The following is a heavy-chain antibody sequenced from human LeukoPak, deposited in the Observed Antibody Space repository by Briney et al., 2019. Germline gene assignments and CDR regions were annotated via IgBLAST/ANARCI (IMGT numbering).Heavy chain of an antibody. CDR3: ARDFSLQLFDY. CDR2: IWSDGSYK. CDR1: GFTFSSYG. D-gene: IGHD5-24*01. Sequence: QAGGPLRLSCAASGFTFSSYGFHWVRQAPGKGLEWVAVIWSDGSYKYYADSVKGRFTISRDDSKNTLYLQMNSLRAEDTAVYYCARDFSLQLFDYWGQGTLVTVFS. J-gene: IGHJ4*02. V-gene: IGHV3-33*01.